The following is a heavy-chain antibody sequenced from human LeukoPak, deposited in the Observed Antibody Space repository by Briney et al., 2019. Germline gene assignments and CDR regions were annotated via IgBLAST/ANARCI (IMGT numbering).Heavy chain of an antibody. CDR3: ARFDSSSWYPVGWFDP. CDR1: GFTVSSNY. V-gene: IGHV3-53*01. D-gene: IGHD6-13*01. CDR2: IYSGGST. J-gene: IGHJ5*02. Sequence: GGSLRLSCAASGFTVSSNYMSWVRQAPGKGLEWVSVIYSGGSTYYADSVKGRFTTSRDNSKNTLYLQMNSLRAEDTAVYYCARFDSSSWYPVGWFDPWGQGTLVTVSS.